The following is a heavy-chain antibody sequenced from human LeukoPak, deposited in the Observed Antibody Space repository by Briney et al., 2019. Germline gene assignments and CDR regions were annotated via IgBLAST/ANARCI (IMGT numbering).Heavy chain of an antibody. Sequence: SETLSLTCTVSGYSISSGYYWGWLRQPPGKGLEGIVSIYHSGSTYYNPSLKSRVTISVDTSKNQFSLKLTSVTAADTAVYYCARGYSSSWYLNWFDPWGQGTLVTVSS. V-gene: IGHV4-38-2*02. CDR3: ARGYSSSWYLNWFDP. CDR2: IYHSGST. CDR1: GYSISSGYY. D-gene: IGHD6-13*01. J-gene: IGHJ5*02.